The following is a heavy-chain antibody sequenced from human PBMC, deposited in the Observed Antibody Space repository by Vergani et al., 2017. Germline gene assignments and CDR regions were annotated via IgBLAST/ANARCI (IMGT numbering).Heavy chain of an antibody. J-gene: IGHJ3*01. Sequence: QVQLVESGGGVVQPGRSLRLSCAASGFTFSSYAMHWVRQAPGKGLEWVAVISYDGSNKYYADSVKGRFTISRDNSKNTLYLQMNSLRAEDTAVYYCARGLEATWGQGTMVTVSS. D-gene: IGHD5-12*01. V-gene: IGHV3-30*14. CDR2: ISYDGSNK. CDR3: ARGLEAT. CDR1: GFTFSSYA.